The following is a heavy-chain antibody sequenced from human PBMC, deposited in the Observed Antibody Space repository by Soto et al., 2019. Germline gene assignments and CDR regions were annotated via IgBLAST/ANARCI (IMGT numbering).Heavy chain of an antibody. J-gene: IGHJ4*01. CDR2: FYYSGST. D-gene: IGHD3-22*01. CDR1: GGSISSNSYF. CDR3: ARLRISPRSWECRGYYTETVRH. Sequence: SETLSLTCTVSGGSISSNSYFWGWIRQPPGKGLEWIGSFYYSGSTYYNPSLESRVTISVDTSENQFSLKLDSVTAADAAVYYCARLRISPRSWECRGYYTETVRHWGQGTLVTVSS. V-gene: IGHV4-39*01.